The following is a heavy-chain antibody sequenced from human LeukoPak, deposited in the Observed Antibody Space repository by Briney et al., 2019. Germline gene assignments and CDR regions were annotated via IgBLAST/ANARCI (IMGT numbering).Heavy chain of an antibody. D-gene: IGHD3-10*01. J-gene: IGHJ6*02. V-gene: IGHV3-9*01. CDR2: ISWNSGII. CDR3: AKDFSGSYYGMDV. CDR1: EFTFDDYA. Sequence: SLRLSCAASEFTFDDYAMHWVRQAPGKGLEWVSGISWNSGIIVYADSVKGRFTISRDNSKNTLYLQMNSLRAEDTAVYYCAKDFSGSYYGMDVWGQGTTVTVSS.